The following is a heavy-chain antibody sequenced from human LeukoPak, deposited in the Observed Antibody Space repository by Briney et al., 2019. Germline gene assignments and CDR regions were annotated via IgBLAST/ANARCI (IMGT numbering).Heavy chain of an antibody. V-gene: IGHV3-21*01. CDR1: GFNFSDYT. D-gene: IGHD6-13*01. J-gene: IGHJ4*02. CDR2: ISSGSTYI. CDR3: AREGGTLVDY. Sequence: GGSLRLSCAASGFNFSDYTMDWVRQAPGKGLEWVSSISSGSTYINYADSLKGRFTISRDNARNSVYLQMNSLRAEDTAVYYCAREGGTLVDYWGQGTLVTVSS.